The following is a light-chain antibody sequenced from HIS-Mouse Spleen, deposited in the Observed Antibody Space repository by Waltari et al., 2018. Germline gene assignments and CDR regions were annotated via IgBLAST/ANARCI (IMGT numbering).Light chain of an antibody. CDR3: NSRDSSGNHVV. V-gene: IGLV3-19*01. CDR2: GKN. J-gene: IGLJ2*01. Sequence: SSEQTQDPAVSVALGQTVRITCQVDSLRSYYASWYQQKSGQAPVLVIYGKNNRPSGIPDRFSGSSSGNTASLTITGAQAEDEADYYCNSRDSSGNHVVFGGGTKLTVL. CDR1: SLRSYY.